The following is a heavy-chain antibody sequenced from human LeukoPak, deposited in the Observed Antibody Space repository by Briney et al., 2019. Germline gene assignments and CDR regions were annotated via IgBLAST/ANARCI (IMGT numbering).Heavy chain of an antibody. J-gene: IGHJ6*03. CDR2: FYYSGST. V-gene: IGHV4-39*07. D-gene: IGHD3-10*01. Sequence: PSETLSLTCTVSGGSISSSSYYWGWIRQPPGKGLEWIGSFYYSGSTYYNPSLKSRVTISIDTSKNQFSLKLSSVTAADTAVYYRAREDDGSESWTMTYYSYYYMDVWGKGTAVTVSS. CDR1: GGSISSSSYY. CDR3: AREDDGSESWTMTYYSYYYMDV.